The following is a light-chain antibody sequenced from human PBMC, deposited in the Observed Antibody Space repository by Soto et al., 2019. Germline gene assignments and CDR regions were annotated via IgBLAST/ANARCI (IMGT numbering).Light chain of an antibody. Sequence: EIVLTQSPATLSLSPGERATLSCRASQSVSSYLAWYQQKPGQAPRLLIYDASNRATGIPARFSGSGSGTDFTLTSSGLEAEDCAVYYCQQRSNWPWTFGQGTKVEIK. CDR1: QSVSSY. J-gene: IGKJ1*01. CDR2: DAS. CDR3: QQRSNWPWT. V-gene: IGKV3-11*01.